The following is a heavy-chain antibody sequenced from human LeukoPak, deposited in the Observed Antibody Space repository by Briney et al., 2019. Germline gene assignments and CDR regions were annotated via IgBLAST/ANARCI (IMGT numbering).Heavy chain of an antibody. CDR1: GGSFSGYY. V-gene: IGHV4-34*01. J-gene: IGHJ4*02. D-gene: IGHD3-10*01. CDR2: INHSGST. Sequence: SETLSLTCAVYGGSFSGYYWSWIRQPPGKGLEWIGEINHSGSTNYNPSLKSRVTISVDTSKNQFSLKLSSVTAADTAVYYCARRRGWYYGSASYYFDYWGQGTLVTVSS. CDR3: ARRRGWYYGSASYYFDY.